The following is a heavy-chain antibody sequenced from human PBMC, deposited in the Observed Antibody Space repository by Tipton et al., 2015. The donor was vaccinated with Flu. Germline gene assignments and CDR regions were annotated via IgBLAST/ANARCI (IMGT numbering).Heavy chain of an antibody. J-gene: IGHJ1*01. CDR1: GASISSRSYY. V-gene: IGHV4-39*07. CDR2: IYSSGST. CDR3: AGETNSSRSEYFKP. D-gene: IGHD6-19*01. Sequence: TLSLTCTVSGASISSRSYYWGWIRQPPGKGLEWSGCIYSSGSTYYNPSLKSRVTISLNTTKNQFSLKLSSVTAADTAEYYCAGETNSSRSEYFKPWGQGTLVKVSS.